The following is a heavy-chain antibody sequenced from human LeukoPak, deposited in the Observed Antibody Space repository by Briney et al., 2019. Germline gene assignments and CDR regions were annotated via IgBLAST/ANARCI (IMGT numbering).Heavy chain of an antibody. D-gene: IGHD3-10*01. CDR2: IKQDGSEK. J-gene: IGHJ4*02. CDR3: AKDWGVRGVFHYFDY. V-gene: IGHV3-7*03. Sequence: GGSLRLSCAASGFTFSSYWISWVRQAPGKGLEWVANIKQDGSEKYYVDSVKGRFTISRDNAKNSLYLQMNSLRAEDTALYYCAKDWGVRGVFHYFDYWGQGTLVTVSS. CDR1: GFTFSSYW.